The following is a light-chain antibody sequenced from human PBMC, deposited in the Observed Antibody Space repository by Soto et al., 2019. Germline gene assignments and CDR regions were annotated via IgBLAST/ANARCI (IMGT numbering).Light chain of an antibody. CDR2: DDD. CDR1: NIGSKS. J-gene: IGLJ2*01. V-gene: IGLV3-21*02. CDR3: QVWDGSSEHVV. Sequence: SYELTQPPSVSVAPGQTAMITCAGNNIGSKSVHWYQQKPGQAPVLLVHDDDDRPSGIPERFSGSKSGDMATLTINRVEAGDEADYYCQVWDGSSEHVVFGGGTKLTVL.